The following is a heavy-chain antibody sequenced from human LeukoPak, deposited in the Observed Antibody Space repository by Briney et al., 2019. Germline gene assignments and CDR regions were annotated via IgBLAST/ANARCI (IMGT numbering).Heavy chain of an antibody. CDR1: GYTLTELS. CDR3: ATGVVVPADTYYYYGMDV. J-gene: IGHJ6*02. Sequence: ASVKVSCKVSGYTLTELSMRWVRQAPGKGLEWMGGFDPEDGETIYAQKFQGRVTMTEDTSTDTAYMELSSLRPEDTAVYYCATGVVVPADTYYYYGMDVWGQGTTVTVSS. V-gene: IGHV1-24*01. D-gene: IGHD2-2*01. CDR2: FDPEDGET.